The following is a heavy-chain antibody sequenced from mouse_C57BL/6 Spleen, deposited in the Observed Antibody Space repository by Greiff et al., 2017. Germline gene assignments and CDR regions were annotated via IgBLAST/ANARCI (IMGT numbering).Heavy chain of an antibody. CDR1: GYTFTDYE. V-gene: IGHV1-15*01. D-gene: IGHD2-5*01. CDR3: LYSNYFAY. Sequence: VQVVESGAELVRPGASVTLSCKASGYTFTDYEMHWVKQTPVHGLEWIGAIDPETGGTAYNQKFKGKAILTADKSSSTAYMELRSLTSEDSAVYYCLYSNYFAYWGQGTLVTVSA. CDR2: IDPETGGT. J-gene: IGHJ3*01.